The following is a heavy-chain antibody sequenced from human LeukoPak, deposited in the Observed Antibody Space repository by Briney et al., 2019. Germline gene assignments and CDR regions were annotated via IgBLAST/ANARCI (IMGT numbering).Heavy chain of an antibody. CDR1: GGSISSYY. CDR3: AREARDDFWSGQRGYGMDV. J-gene: IGHJ6*02. D-gene: IGHD3-3*01. CDR2: IYYSGST. Sequence: KTSETLSLTCTVSGGSISSYYWSWIRQPPGKGLEWIGYIYYSGSTNYNPSLKSRVTISVDTSKNQFSLKLSSVTAADTAVYYCAREARDDFWSGQRGYGMDVWGQGTTVTVSS. V-gene: IGHV4-59*01.